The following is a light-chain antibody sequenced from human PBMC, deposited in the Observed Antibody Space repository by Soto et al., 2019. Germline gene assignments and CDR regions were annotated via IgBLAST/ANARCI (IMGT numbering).Light chain of an antibody. CDR2: DAS. Sequence: EIVLTQSPATLSLSPCERATLSCRASQSVSSYLAWYQQKPGQAPRLLIYDASNRATGIPARFSGSGSGTDFTLTISSLEPEDFAVYYCQQRSNWPPTFGQGTRLEIK. V-gene: IGKV3-11*01. CDR3: QQRSNWPPT. J-gene: IGKJ5*01. CDR1: QSVSSY.